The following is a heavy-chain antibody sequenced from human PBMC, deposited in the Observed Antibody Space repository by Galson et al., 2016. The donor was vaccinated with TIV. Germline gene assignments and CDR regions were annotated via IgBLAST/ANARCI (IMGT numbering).Heavy chain of an antibody. CDR1: GGSISSRSYY. CDR2: IYDSGNT. J-gene: IGHJ4*02. Sequence: TLSLTCPVSGGSISSRSYYWGWIRQPPGKGLEWIGSIYDSGNTYQSPSLKSRVTISLDASKNHFSLTLRSGTAADTAVYYCAGHDLWYYVGSWGQGALVIVSS. D-gene: IGHD2-8*02. CDR3: AGHDLWYYVGS. V-gene: IGHV4-39*07.